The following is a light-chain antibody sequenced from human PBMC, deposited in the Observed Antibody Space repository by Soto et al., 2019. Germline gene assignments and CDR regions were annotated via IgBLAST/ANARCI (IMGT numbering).Light chain of an antibody. CDR1: QSVSSSY. V-gene: IGKV3-20*01. CDR3: QHYSSSPQT. Sequence: EIVLTQSPGTLSLSPGGRATLSCRASQSVSSSYLAWYQQKPGQAPRLLFYGASSRATGIPDRLSGSGSGTDFTLTISRLEPEDCAVYYCQHYSSSPQTFGQGTKVEIK. J-gene: IGKJ1*01. CDR2: GAS.